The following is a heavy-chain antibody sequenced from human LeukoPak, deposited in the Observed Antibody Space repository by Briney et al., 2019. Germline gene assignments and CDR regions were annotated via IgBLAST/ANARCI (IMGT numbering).Heavy chain of an antibody. Sequence: GGSLSLSCAASGFTFSSYAMSWVRQAPGKGLEWVSAIGGSGGSTYYADSVKGRFTISRDNSKNTLYLQMNSLRAEDTAVYYCAKGHVSYYYYGMDVWGQGTTVTVSS. CDR1: GFTFSSYA. J-gene: IGHJ6*02. V-gene: IGHV3-23*01. CDR2: IGGSGGST. D-gene: IGHD3-16*01. CDR3: AKGHVSYYYYGMDV.